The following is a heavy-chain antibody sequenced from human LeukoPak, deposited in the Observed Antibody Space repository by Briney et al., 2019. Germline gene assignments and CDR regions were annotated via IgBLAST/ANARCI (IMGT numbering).Heavy chain of an antibody. V-gene: IGHV3-48*03. J-gene: IGHJ3*02. CDR2: ISSSGSII. D-gene: IGHD3-22*01. CDR3: ARGAYYYDSSGYYGAFDI. Sequence: GGSLRLSCAASGFTFSSYEMNWVRQAPGKGLEWVSYISSSGSIIYYADSVKGRFTISRDSAKNSLYLQMNSLRAEDTAVYYCARGAYYYDSSGYYGAFDICGQGTMVTVSS. CDR1: GFTFSSYE.